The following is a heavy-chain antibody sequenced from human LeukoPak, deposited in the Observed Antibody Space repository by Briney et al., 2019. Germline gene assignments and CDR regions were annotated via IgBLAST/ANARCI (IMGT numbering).Heavy chain of an antibody. Sequence: SETLSLTCTVSGGSISSYYWSWIRQPPGKGLEWMGYIYYSGSTNYNPSLKSRVTLSVDTSKNQVSLKLSPVTAADTAFYYCARGPSSIFDHWGQGTLVTVSS. D-gene: IGHD6-6*01. J-gene: IGHJ4*02. CDR1: GGSISSYY. CDR2: IYYSGST. V-gene: IGHV4-59*01. CDR3: ARGPSSIFDH.